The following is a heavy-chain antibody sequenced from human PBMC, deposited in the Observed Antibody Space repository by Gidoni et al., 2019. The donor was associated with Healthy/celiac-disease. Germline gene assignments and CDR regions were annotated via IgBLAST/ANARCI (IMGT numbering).Heavy chain of an antibody. D-gene: IGHD2-21*01. V-gene: IGHV3-30*18. CDR1: GFTFSSYG. Sequence: QVQLVESGGGVVQPGRSLRLYCAASGFTFSSYGMHWVRQAPGKGLGWVAVISYDGSNKYYADSVKGRFTISRDNSKNTLYLQMNSLRAEDTAVYYCAKVLRYSRRQGGVDYWGQGTLVTVSS. J-gene: IGHJ4*02. CDR2: ISYDGSNK. CDR3: AKVLRYSRRQGGVDY.